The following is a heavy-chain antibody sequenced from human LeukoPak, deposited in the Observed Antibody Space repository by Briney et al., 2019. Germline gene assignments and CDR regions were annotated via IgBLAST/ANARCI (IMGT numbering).Heavy chain of an antibody. Sequence: SETLSLTCTVSGGSISTSSYYWGWVRQPPGKGLEWIGNIFYSGSTYYNPSLKSRVTISADTSKNQFSLKLSSVTAADTALYYCARTYYYDSPDGFDIWGQGTMVTVSS. D-gene: IGHD3-22*01. CDR1: GGSISTSSYY. J-gene: IGHJ3*02. V-gene: IGHV4-39*07. CDR3: ARTYYYDSPDGFDI. CDR2: IFYSGST.